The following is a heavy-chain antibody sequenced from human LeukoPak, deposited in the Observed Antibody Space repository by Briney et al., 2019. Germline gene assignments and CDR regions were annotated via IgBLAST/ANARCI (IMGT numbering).Heavy chain of an antibody. V-gene: IGHV4-59*01. CDR3: ARWSSSWKSFDH. J-gene: IGHJ4*02. CDR2: TSYSGST. CDR1: GGSISSYY. Sequence: SETLSLTCTVSGGSISSYYWSWIRQPPGKGLEWIGYTSYSGSTNYNPSLKSRATLSVDASNNHLSLRLTSLTAADTAVYYCARWSSSWKSFDHWGQGALVTVSS. D-gene: IGHD6-19*01.